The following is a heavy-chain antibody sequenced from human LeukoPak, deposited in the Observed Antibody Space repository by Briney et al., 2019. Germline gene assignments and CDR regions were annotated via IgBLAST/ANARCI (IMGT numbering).Heavy chain of an antibody. CDR3: ASDPSGNY. V-gene: IGHV1-24*01. CDR1: GYTLSELS. Sequence: GASVKVSCKVSGYTLSELSMHWVRQSPGKGLEWMGGFDVAETDTIYAQKFQGRVTITADKSTATAYMELSSLRSEDTAVYYCASDPSGNYWGQGTLVTVSS. D-gene: IGHD1-26*01. J-gene: IGHJ4*02. CDR2: FDVAETDT.